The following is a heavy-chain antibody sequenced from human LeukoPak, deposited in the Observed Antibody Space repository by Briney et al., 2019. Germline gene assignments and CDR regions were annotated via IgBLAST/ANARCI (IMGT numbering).Heavy chain of an antibody. J-gene: IGHJ4*02. D-gene: IGHD5-24*01. CDR1: GFTFSSYS. CDR2: ISSSSSYI. CDR3: ARPGARGDGYSLIWDFDY. Sequence: PGGSLRLSCAASGFTFSSYSMNWVRQAPGKGLEWVSSISSSSSYIYYADSVKGRFTISRDNAKNSLYLQMNSLRAEDTAVYYCARPGARGDGYSLIWDFDYWGQGTLVTVSS. V-gene: IGHV3-21*01.